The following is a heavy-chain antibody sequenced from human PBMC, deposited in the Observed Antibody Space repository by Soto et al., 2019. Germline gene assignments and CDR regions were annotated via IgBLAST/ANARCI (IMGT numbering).Heavy chain of an antibody. CDR1: GFTFSTFA. CDR3: VTYCTRPSCSQFYAMDV. CDR2: ISAGGGST. J-gene: IGHJ6*02. D-gene: IGHD2-2*01. Sequence: PVGSIILPCAASGFTFSTFAMSWVRQAPGGGLEGVSSISAGGGSTDYADSVKGRFTISRDNSKHTVYLQMNSLRAEDAAAYYCVTYCTRPSCSQFYAMDVWGQGTPVTVSS. V-gene: IGHV3-23*01.